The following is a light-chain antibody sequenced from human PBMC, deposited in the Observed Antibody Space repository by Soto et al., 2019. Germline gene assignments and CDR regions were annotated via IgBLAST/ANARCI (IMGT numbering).Light chain of an antibody. V-gene: IGLV2-14*03. CDR2: EVN. Sequence: QSVLTQPASVSGSPRQSITISCTGISSDVGGYNSVSWYQQHPGKAPKLIIYEVNKRPSGVSDRFSASKSDDMASLTISGLRTEDEADYYCSAYTSNRTLGFGGGTKLTVL. J-gene: IGLJ2*01. CDR3: SAYTSNRTLG. CDR1: SSDVGGYNS.